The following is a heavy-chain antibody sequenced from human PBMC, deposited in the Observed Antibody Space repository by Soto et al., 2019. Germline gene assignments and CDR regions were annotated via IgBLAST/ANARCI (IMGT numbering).Heavy chain of an antibody. D-gene: IGHD1-26*01. V-gene: IGHV2-5*02. Sequence: QITLRESGPSLVKPTETLMLTCTFSGFSLTTTGVGVGWIRQPPGKALEWLAVVFWEDGERYSPSLKSRVTIAKDTSKNQVVLTMTNMDPVDTATYYCTQIYGSGSWGWYFHSWGQGTLVTVSS. CDR3: TQIYGSGSWGWYFHS. CDR1: GFSLTTTGVG. CDR2: VFWEDGE. J-gene: IGHJ4*02.